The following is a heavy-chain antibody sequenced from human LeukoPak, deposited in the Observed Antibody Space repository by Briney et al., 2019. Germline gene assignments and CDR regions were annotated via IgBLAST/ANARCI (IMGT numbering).Heavy chain of an antibody. V-gene: IGHV3-23*01. J-gene: IGHJ5*01. CDR1: GFTFRSYA. D-gene: IGHD1-7*01. CDR3: AQDGTPTRYNWFDS. Sequence: GGSLRLSCAASGFTFRSYAMSWVRQAPGKGLEWVSGIIADFDTTYYADSVRGRFTISRDHSKNTLYLQMNSLRAEDTAIYYCAQDGTPTRYNWFDSWGQGTLVTVSS. CDR2: IIADFDTT.